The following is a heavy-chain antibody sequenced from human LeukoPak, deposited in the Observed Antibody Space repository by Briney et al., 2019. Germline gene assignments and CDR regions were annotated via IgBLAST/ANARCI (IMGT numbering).Heavy chain of an antibody. J-gene: IGHJ4*02. CDR2: ISWNSGTI. CDR1: GFTFGDYA. D-gene: IGHD6-13*01. V-gene: IGHV3-9*03. CDR3: AKDRRSDLGTSWPDY. Sequence: PGGSLRLSCAASGFTFGDYAMHWVRQAPGKGLEWVSGISWNSGTIGYADSVKGRFTISRDNAKNSLYLQMNSLRAEDLALYYCAKDRRSDLGTSWPDYWGQGTLVTVSS.